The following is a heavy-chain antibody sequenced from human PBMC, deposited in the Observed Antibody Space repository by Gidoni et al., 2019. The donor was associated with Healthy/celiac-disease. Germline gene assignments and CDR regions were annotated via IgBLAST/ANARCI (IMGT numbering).Heavy chain of an antibody. Sequence: GFTVSSNYMSWVRQAPGKGLEWVSVIYSGGSTYYADSVKGRFTISRDNSKNTLYLQMNSLRAEDTAVYYCARGIPPPEYWGQGTLVTVSS. CDR3: ARGIPPPEY. CDR1: GFTVSSNY. J-gene: IGHJ4*02. V-gene: IGHV3-66*01. CDR2: IYSGGST.